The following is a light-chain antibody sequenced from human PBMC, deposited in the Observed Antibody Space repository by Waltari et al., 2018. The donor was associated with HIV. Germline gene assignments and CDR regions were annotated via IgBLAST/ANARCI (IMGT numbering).Light chain of an antibody. V-gene: IGKV3-11*01. CDR2: DAS. J-gene: IGKJ3*01. Sequence: EIVLTQSPATLSLYPGERATLSCRASQSISSYLAWYQHKPGQSPRLLIYDASNRATGIPARFSGSGSGTDFTLTISSLEPEDFAVYYCQQRSNWPPFTFGPGTKVDIK. CDR1: QSISSY. CDR3: QQRSNWPPFT.